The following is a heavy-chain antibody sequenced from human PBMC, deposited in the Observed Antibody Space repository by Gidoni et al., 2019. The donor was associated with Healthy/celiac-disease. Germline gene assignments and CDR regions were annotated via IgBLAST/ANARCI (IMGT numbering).Heavy chain of an antibody. D-gene: IGHD3-3*01. J-gene: IGHJ4*02. CDR1: GGSISSSSYY. CDR3: ARHGRGEWLFPFDY. V-gene: IGHV4-39*01. Sequence: QLQLQESGPGLVKPSETLSLTCTVSGGSISSSSYYWGWIRQPPGKGLEWIGSIYYSGSTSYNPSLKSRVTVSVDTSKNQFSLKLSSVTAADTAVYNCARHGRGEWLFPFDYWGQGTLVSVAS. CDR2: IYYSGST.